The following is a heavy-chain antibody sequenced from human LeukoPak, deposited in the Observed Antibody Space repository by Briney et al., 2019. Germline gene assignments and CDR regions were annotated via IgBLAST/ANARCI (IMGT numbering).Heavy chain of an antibody. CDR2: ITSNGGST. Sequence: PGGSLRLSCSASGFTFSNFAMHWVRQAPGKGLEYVSGITSNGGSTYYADSVKGRFTISRDNSKNTLYLQMNSLRAEDTAVYYCAKMRGEFSSGWYHDAFDIWGQGTMVTVSS. D-gene: IGHD6-19*01. V-gene: IGHV3-64*04. CDR1: GFTFSNFA. J-gene: IGHJ3*02. CDR3: AKMRGEFSSGWYHDAFDI.